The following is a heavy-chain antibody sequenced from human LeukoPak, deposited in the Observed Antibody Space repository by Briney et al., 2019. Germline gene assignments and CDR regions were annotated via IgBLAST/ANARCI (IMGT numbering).Heavy chain of an antibody. J-gene: IGHJ4*02. CDR1: GFTFDDYG. CDR2: INWNGGST. D-gene: IGHD5/OR15-5a*01. CDR3: ARAGGVYGDGYAYFDY. Sequence: GGSLRLSCAASGFTFDDYGMSWVRQAPGKGLEWVSGINWNGGSTGYADSVKGRFTISRDNAKNSLYLQMNSLRAEDTALYYCARAGGVYGDGYAYFDYWGQGTLVTVSS. V-gene: IGHV3-20*04.